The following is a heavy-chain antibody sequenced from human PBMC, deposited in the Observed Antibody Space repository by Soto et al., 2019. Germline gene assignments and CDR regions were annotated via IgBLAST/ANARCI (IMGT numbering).Heavy chain of an antibody. V-gene: IGHV4-59*01. J-gene: IGHJ6*02. Sequence: PSETLSLTCTVSGGSISSYYWSWIRQPPGKGLEWIGYIYYSGSTNYNPSLKSRVTISVDTSKNQFSLKLSSVTAADTAVYYCARGPTKGYYYYYGMDVWGQGTTVTV. CDR3: ARGPTKGYYYYYGMDV. CDR1: GGSISSYY. CDR2: IYYSGST.